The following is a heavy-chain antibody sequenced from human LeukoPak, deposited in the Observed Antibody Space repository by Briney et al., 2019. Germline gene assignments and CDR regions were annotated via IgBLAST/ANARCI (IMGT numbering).Heavy chain of an antibody. D-gene: IGHD3-22*01. Sequence: GGSLRLSCAASGFTFSSYSMNWVRQAPGKGLEWVSYISSSSSTIYYADSVKGRFTISRDNAKNSLYLQMNSLRAEDRAVYYCARDRPPAYYYDRSGYGAFDIWGQGTMVTVSS. CDR1: GFTFSSYS. CDR3: ARDRPPAYYYDRSGYGAFDI. CDR2: ISSSSSTI. V-gene: IGHV3-48*01. J-gene: IGHJ3*02.